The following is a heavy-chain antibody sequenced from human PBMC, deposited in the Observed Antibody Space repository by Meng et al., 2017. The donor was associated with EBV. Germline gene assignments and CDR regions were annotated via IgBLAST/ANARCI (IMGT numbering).Heavy chain of an antibody. J-gene: IGHJ4*02. Sequence: QVPVQQSGAEVNKLGSSVEVSCRTSGGTFRSDAVSWVRQAPGQGIDWMGGLIPMSGAPHYAQKFQDRVTIIADESTSTHSMELNNLRFEDTAMYYCASESGRGFTPDYWGQGTLVTVSS. V-gene: IGHV1-69*01. D-gene: IGHD3-10*01. CDR3: ASESGRGFTPDY. CDR2: LIPMSGAP. CDR1: GGTFRSDA.